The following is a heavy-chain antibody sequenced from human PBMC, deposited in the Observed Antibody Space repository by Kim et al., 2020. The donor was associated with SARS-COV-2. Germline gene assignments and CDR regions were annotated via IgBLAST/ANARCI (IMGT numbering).Heavy chain of an antibody. CDR2: IGATGVHI. CDR3: AKGGRTKLIDF. V-gene: IGHV3-23*01. Sequence: GGSLRLSCAASGFTFSSSSMTWVRQAPGKGLEWVSSIGATGVHIFYADSVKGRFTISRDNSNNILSLQMHSLRAEDTALYFCAKGGRTKLIDFWGQGTLV. J-gene: IGHJ4*02. CDR1: GFTFSSSS. D-gene: IGHD1-26*01.